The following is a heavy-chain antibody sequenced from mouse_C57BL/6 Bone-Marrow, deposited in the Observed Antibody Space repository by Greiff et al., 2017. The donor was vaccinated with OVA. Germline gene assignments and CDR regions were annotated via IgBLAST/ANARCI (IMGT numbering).Heavy chain of an antibody. D-gene: IGHD2-3*01. CDR2: ISSGSSTI. CDR1: GFTFSDYG. V-gene: IGHV5-17*01. CDR3: AVDGYPYY. Sequence: EVKVEESGGGLVKPGGSLKLSCAASGFTFSDYGMHWVRQAPEKGLEWVAYISSGSSTIYYADTVKGRFTISRDNAKNTLFLQMTSLRSEDTAMYYWAVDGYPYYWGQGTTLTVSS. J-gene: IGHJ2*01.